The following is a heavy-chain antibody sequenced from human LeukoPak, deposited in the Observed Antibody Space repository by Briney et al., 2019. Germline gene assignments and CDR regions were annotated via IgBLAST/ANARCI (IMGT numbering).Heavy chain of an antibody. D-gene: IGHD6-13*01. Sequence: GGSLRLSCAASGFTFSSYAMSWVRQAPGKGLEWVSGISGSGGSTYCADSVKGRFTISRDNSRNTLYLQMNSPRAEDTAAYYCAILPGYSSGWYEVNYWGQGTLVTVSS. CDR1: GFTFSSYA. CDR2: ISGSGGST. J-gene: IGHJ4*02. CDR3: AILPGYSSGWYEVNY. V-gene: IGHV3-23*01.